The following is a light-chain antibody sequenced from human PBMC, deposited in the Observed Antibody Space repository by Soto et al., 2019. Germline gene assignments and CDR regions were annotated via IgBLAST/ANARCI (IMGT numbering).Light chain of an antibody. CDR2: GAS. CDR1: QSVSSSH. Sequence: EIVLTQSPGTLSLSPGERATLSCRASQSVSSSHLAWYQQKPGQAPRLLIHGASSRATGIPDRFSGSVSGTDFTLSISRPEPEDFAVYYCQQYGSSPYTFGQGTKLEIK. J-gene: IGKJ2*01. V-gene: IGKV3-20*01. CDR3: QQYGSSPYT.